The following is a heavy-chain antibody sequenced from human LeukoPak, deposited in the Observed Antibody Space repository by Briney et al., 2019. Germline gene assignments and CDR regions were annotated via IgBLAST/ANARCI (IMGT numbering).Heavy chain of an antibody. J-gene: IGHJ4*02. V-gene: IGHV1-69*05. Sequence: SVKVSCKASGGTFSSYAISWVRQAPGQGLEWMGRIIPIFGTANYAQKFQGRVTITTDESTSTAYMELGSLRSEDTAVYYCARDEGNYDFWGGYQNWGQGTLVTVSS. D-gene: IGHD3-3*01. CDR3: ARDEGNYDFWGGYQN. CDR2: IIPIFGTA. CDR1: GGTFSSYA.